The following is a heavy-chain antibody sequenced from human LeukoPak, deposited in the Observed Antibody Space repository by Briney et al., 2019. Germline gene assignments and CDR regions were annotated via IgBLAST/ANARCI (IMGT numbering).Heavy chain of an antibody. V-gene: IGHV4-39*01. CDR3: ARVKKVDTSLDY. J-gene: IGHJ4*02. D-gene: IGHD5-18*01. CDR1: GGSTSSNTFY. CDR2: VYYNGNT. Sequence: SATLSLTCTVSGGSTSSNTFYWGWIRQPPGKGLEWIGAVYYNGNTYYSSSLKSRVTISVDTSKNQFSLKLNSVTAADTAVYFCARVKKVDTSLDYWGQGTLVTVSS.